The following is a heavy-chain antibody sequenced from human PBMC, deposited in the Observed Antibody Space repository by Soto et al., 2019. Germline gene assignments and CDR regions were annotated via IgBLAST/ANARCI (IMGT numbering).Heavy chain of an antibody. V-gene: IGHV2-5*02. CDR1: GFSLSTSEEG. CDR2: IYWDDDK. J-gene: IGHJ4*02. Sequence: QITLKESGPTLVKPTQTLTLTCTFSGFSLSTSEEGVGWIRQPPGKALEWLALIYWDDDKRYSPSLKSRLTITTDTSKKPVVLTITNMDTVDTATYYSVHRSGMGSNSLLPGDWGQGTLVTVSS. D-gene: IGHD6-13*01. CDR3: VHRSGMGSNSLLPGD.